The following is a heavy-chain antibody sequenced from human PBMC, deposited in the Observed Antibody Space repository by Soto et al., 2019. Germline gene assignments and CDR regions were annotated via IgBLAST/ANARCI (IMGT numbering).Heavy chain of an antibody. V-gene: IGHV4-30-4*01. J-gene: IGHJ6*02. CDR2: IYYSGST. CDR3: ARDSPTILGVINGMDV. D-gene: IGHD3-3*01. CDR1: GGSISSGDYY. Sequence: TSETLSLTCTVSGGSISSGDYYWSWIRQPPGKGLEWIGYIYYSGSTYYNPSLKSRVTISVDTSKNQFSLKLSSVTAADTAVYYCARDSPTILGVINGMDVWGQGTTVTVSS.